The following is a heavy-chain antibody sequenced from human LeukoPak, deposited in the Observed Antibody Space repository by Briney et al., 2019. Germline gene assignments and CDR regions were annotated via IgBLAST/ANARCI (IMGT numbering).Heavy chain of an antibody. J-gene: IGHJ4*02. CDR1: GGSISSHY. CDR3: ATIKRGNIFVFFDF. CDR2: VLDNVRT. V-gene: IGHV4-59*11. Sequence: SETLSLTCTVSGGSISSHYWSWVRQPPGKGLEWIGYVLDNVRTKDNPSLNSRLTLSADTSKNQFSLRLTSVTAADTAVYYCATIKRGNIFVFFDFWGQGILVTVSS. D-gene: IGHD5-18*01.